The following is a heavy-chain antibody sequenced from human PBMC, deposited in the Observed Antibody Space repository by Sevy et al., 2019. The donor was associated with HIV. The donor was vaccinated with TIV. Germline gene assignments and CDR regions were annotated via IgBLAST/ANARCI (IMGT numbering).Heavy chain of an antibody. D-gene: IGHD2-2*01. J-gene: IGHJ5*02. V-gene: IGHV4-34*01. CDR2: INESGIT. CDR1: DGSFSGYY. CDR3: ARSPPVVVVPGAPSWFDP. Sequence: SETLSLTCAVHDGSFSGYYWNRIRQLPGKGLEWIAEINESGITYYNPTLKSRVTISVDTSKKQFSLKLNSVTAVDSAVYFCARSPPVVVVPGAPSWFDPWGQGTLVTVSS.